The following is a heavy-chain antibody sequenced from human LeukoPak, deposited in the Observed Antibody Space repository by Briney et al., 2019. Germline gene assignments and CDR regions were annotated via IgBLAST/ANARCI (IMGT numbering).Heavy chain of an antibody. J-gene: IGHJ4*02. Sequence: GASATVSCKASGYTFTTYAMHWVRQAPGQRLEWMGWINAGNGNTKYSRKFQGRVTFTRDTSASTAYVELSSLRSEDTAVYYCARDLGVVVIPTGEYYFDYWGQGTLVTVSS. D-gene: IGHD3-22*01. CDR2: INAGNGNT. CDR3: ARDLGVVVIPTGEYYFDY. V-gene: IGHV1-3*01. CDR1: GYTFTTYA.